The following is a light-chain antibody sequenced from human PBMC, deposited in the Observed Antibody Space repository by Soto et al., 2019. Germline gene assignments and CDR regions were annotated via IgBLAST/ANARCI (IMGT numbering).Light chain of an antibody. CDR2: GAS. V-gene: IGKV3D-15*01. Sequence: EIVLTQSPGTLSLSPWERATLSCRASQSVSSSYLAWYQQKPGQAPRLLIYGASTRATGIPARFSGSGSGTEFTLTISSLQSEDFAVYYCQQYNNWPAITFGQGTRLEIK. CDR1: QSVSSSY. CDR3: QQYNNWPAIT. J-gene: IGKJ5*01.